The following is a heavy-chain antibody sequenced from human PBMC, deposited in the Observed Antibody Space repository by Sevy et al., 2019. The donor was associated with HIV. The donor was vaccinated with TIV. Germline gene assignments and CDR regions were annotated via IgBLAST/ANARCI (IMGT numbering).Heavy chain of an antibody. V-gene: IGHV3-30-3*01. D-gene: IGHD6-19*01. CDR3: AREALVAVAGTMWFDP. CDR2: ISYDGSNK. CDR1: GFTFSSYA. J-gene: IGHJ5*02. Sequence: GGSLRLSCAASGFTFSSYAMHWVRQAPGKGLEWVAVISYDGSNKYYADSVKGRFTISRDNSKNTLYLQMNGLRAGDTAVYYCAREALVAVAGTMWFDPWGQGTLVTVSS.